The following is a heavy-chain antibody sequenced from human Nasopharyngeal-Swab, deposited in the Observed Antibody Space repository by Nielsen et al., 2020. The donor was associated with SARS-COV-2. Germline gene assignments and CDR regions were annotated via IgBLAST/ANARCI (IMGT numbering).Heavy chain of an antibody. CDR2: IIPIFGTA. V-gene: IGHV1-69*06. CDR3: ARDKGLRFLEWLPLKGFTGWFDP. D-gene: IGHD3-3*01. CDR1: GGTFSSYA. Sequence: SVKVSCKASGGTFSSYAISWVRQPPGQGLEWMGGIIPIFGTANYAQKFQGRVTITADKSTSTAYMELSSLRSEDTAVYYCARDKGLRFLEWLPLKGFTGWFDPWDQGTLVTVSS. J-gene: IGHJ5*02.